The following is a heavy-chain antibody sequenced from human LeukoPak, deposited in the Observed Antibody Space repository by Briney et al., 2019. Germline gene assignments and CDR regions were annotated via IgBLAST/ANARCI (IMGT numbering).Heavy chain of an antibody. V-gene: IGHV1-69*04. CDR2: IIPILGIA. D-gene: IGHD2-2*01. CDR3: AREYQLLSSNYYYYGMDV. J-gene: IGHJ6*02. CDR1: GGTFSSYA. Sequence: ASVKVSCKASGGTFSSYAISWVRQAPGQGLEWMGRIIPILGIANYAQKFQGRVTITADKSTSTAYMELSRLRSDDTAVYYCAREYQLLSSNYYYYGMDVWGQGTTVTVSS.